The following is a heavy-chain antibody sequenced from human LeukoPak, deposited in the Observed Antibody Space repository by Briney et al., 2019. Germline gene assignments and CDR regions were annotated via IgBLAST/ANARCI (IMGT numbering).Heavy chain of an antibody. CDR3: ARVRFLEWSLPLYYMDV. CDR1: GFTFSSYG. Sequence: PGGSLRLSCAASGFTFSSYGIHWVRQAPGKGLEWVAFIRYDGSNKYYADSVKGRFTISRDNSKNTLYLQMNSLRAEDTAVYYCARVRFLEWSLPLYYMDVWGKGTTVTVSS. CDR2: IRYDGSNK. D-gene: IGHD3-3*01. V-gene: IGHV3-30*02. J-gene: IGHJ6*03.